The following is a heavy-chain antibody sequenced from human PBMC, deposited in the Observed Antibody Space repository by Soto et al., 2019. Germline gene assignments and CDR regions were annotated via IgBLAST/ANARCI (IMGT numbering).Heavy chain of an antibody. CDR3: ARKPDVATAKVGGGYVFDV. CDR2: IYHSGSP. V-gene: IGHV4-4*02. Sequence: QVQLQESGPGLVKPSGTLSLTCAASSGSIFTTNWWSWVRQSPGRGLQWIGDIYHSGSPKYNPSLKSRVSISIVKYKERFLLNLTSVTAEETAVYYCARKPDVATAKVGGGYVFDVWGQGTMVTVSS. J-gene: IGHJ3*01. D-gene: IGHD3-16*01. CDR1: SGSIFTTNW.